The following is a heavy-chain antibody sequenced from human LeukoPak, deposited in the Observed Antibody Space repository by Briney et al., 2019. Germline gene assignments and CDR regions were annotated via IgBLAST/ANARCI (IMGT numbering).Heavy chain of an antibody. Sequence: SETLSLTCTVPGGSISSYYWSWIRQPPGEGLEWIGHIYYSGSTNYNPYLKSRVTISVDTSKSRCSLRLSSVTAAYTAVYYCAGSTAAAGKVERWGQGTLVTVSS. V-gene: IGHV4-59*01. J-gene: IGHJ4*02. CDR3: AGSTAAAGKVER. CDR1: GGSISSYY. CDR2: IYYSGST. D-gene: IGHD6-13*01.